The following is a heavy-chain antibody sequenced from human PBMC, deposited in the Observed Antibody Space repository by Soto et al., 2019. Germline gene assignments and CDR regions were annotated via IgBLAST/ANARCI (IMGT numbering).Heavy chain of an antibody. CDR3: ARCLRTVLFGIIRPQFGMAV. D-gene: IGHD3-3*01. J-gene: IGHJ6*02. V-gene: IGHV4-34*01. Sequence: LATLSHTKPGYGGSFSRHYWYWFRQPPGKGLEWIGEIYDSGSTNYHPSLMSRVTISVDPSKNQFSLKLTSVTAADTARYYCARCLRTVLFGIIRPQFGMAVWGQWTT. CDR1: GGSFSRHY. CDR2: IYDSGST.